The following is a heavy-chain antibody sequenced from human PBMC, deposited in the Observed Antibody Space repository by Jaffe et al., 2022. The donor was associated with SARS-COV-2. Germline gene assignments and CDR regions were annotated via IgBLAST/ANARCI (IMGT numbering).Heavy chain of an antibody. Sequence: QVQLVESGGGVVQPGRSLRLSCAASGFTFSSYAMHWVRQAPGKGLEWVAVISYDGSNKYYADSVKGRFTISRDNSKNTLYLQMNSLRAEDTAVYYCARWGGGIAAAGYYFDYWGQGTLVTVSS. V-gene: IGHV3-30*04. CDR1: GFTFSSYA. CDR2: ISYDGSNK. CDR3: ARWGGGIAAAGYYFDY. J-gene: IGHJ4*02. D-gene: IGHD6-13*01.